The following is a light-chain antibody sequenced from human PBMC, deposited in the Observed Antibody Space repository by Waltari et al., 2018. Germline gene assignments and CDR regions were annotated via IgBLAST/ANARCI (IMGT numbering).Light chain of an antibody. CDR3: QQYGSSVMYT. V-gene: IGKV3-20*01. CDR2: GAS. Sequence: EIVLTQSPGTLSLSPAERVTLSCRASQSLTRRYLAWYQQKPGQAPRLLIYGASSRAAGIPDRFSGSGSGTDVTLTISRLEPEDFAVYYCQQYGSSVMYTFGQGTKLEIK. J-gene: IGKJ2*01. CDR1: QSLTRRY.